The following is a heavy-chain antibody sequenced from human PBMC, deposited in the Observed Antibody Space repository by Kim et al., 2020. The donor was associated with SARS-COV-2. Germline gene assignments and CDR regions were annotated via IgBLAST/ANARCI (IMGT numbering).Heavy chain of an antibody. V-gene: IGHV3-21*01. Sequence: GGSLRLSCAASGFTFSSYSMSWVRQAPGKGLEWVSSISRSSSYIYYADSVKGRFTISRDNAKNSLYLQMNSLRAEDTAVYYCARDLGSDNWGGYYYYGMDVWGTENTVTLSS. J-gene: IGHJ6*04. CDR2: ISRSSSYI. CDR1: GFTFSSYS. D-gene: IGHD7-27*01. CDR3: ARDLGSDNWGGYYYYGMDV.